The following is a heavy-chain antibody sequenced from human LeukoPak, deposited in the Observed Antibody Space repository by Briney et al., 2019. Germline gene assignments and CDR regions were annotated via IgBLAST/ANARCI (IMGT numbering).Heavy chain of an antibody. Sequence: GSLRLSCTVSGGSISSSSSYWGWIRQPPGKGLEWVGSIFHSGSTYYNPSLQSRVIISVDTSKTQFSLRLTSVTAADTAVYYCARHAFGYNYVVGYWGQGTLVTVSS. CDR1: GGSISSSSSY. CDR2: IFHSGST. D-gene: IGHD5-18*01. J-gene: IGHJ4*02. V-gene: IGHV4-39*01. CDR3: ARHAFGYNYVVGY.